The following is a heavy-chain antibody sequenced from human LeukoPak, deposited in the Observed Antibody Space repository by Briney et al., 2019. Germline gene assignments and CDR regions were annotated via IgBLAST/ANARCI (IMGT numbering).Heavy chain of an antibody. CDR2: INPNSGGT. D-gene: IGHD1-26*01. CDR3: ARAVGGTNYFDY. V-gene: IGHV1-2*02. CDR1: GYIFTGYY. J-gene: IGHJ4*02. Sequence: ASVKVSCKASGYIFTGYYMHWVRQAPGQGLEWMGWINPNSGGTNYAQKFQGRVTMTRNTSISTAYMELSSLRSEDTAVYYCARAVGGTNYFDYWGQGTLVTVSS.